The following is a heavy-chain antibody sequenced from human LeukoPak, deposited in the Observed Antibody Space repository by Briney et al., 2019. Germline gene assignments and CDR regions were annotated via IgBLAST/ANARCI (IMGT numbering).Heavy chain of an antibody. V-gene: IGHV1-18*01. Sequence: ASVKVSCKASGYTFTSYGISWVRQAPGQGLEWMGWISAYNGNTNYAQKLQGRVTMTTDTSTSTAYMELSSLRSEDTAVYYCARSGKRDGSGSYYNWFDPWGQGTLVTVSS. J-gene: IGHJ5*02. D-gene: IGHD3-10*01. CDR2: ISAYNGNT. CDR3: ARSGKRDGSGSYYNWFDP. CDR1: GYTFTSYG.